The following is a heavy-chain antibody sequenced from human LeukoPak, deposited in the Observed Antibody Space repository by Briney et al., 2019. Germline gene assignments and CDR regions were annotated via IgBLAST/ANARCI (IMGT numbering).Heavy chain of an antibody. CDR1: GFTLSSYA. CDR2: ISDSGGNT. CDR3: ARGGFLGPDY. J-gene: IGHJ4*02. V-gene: IGHV3-23*01. D-gene: IGHD3-16*01. Sequence: GGSLRLSWAASGFTLSSYAMTWVRQPPGEGLGWVSTISDSGGNTYYADSVAGRLTISRGNSRDTLYLQMNSLRADDTAVYFCARGGFLGPDYWGQGTLVTVSS.